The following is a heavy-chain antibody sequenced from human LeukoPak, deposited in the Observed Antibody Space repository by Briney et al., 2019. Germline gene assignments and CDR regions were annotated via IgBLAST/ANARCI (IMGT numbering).Heavy chain of an antibody. CDR2: INPSGGST. CDR1: GYTFTSYY. J-gene: IGHJ3*02. D-gene: IGHD1-26*01. V-gene: IGHV1-46*01. CDR3: ARAGATSDAFDI. Sequence: ASVKVSCKASGYTFTSYYMHWVRQAPGQGLEWMGIINPSGGSTSYAQKFQGRVTMTRDTSTSTVYVELSSLRSEDTAVYYCARAGATSDAFDIWGQGTMVTASS.